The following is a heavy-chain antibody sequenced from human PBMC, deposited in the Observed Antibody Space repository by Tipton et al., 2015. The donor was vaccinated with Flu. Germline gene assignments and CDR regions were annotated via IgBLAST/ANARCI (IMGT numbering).Heavy chain of an antibody. J-gene: IGHJ5*02. V-gene: IGHV4-61*02. CDR3: ARRDYSNYVSEPKNWFDP. CDR2: IYTSGST. CDR1: GASISSGSYY. D-gene: IGHD4-11*01. Sequence: TLSLTCSVSGASISSGSYYWSWIRQPAGKGLEWIGRIYTSGSTNYNPSLTSRVTISLDTSKNQFSLRLTSVTAADTAIYYCARRDYSNYVSEPKNWFDPWGQGTLVTVSS.